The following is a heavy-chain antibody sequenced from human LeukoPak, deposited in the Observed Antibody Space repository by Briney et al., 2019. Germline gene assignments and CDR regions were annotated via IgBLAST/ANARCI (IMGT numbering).Heavy chain of an antibody. J-gene: IGHJ4*02. CDR3: AKGIGSTVFFDY. CDR1: GITVSSNY. V-gene: IGHV3-53*01. CDR2: IYSGGNT. Sequence: GGSLRLSCAASGITVSSNYMSWVRQAPGKGLEWVSVIYSGGNTYYADSVKGRFTISRDNSKNTLYLQMNSLRAEDTAVYYCAKGIGSTVFFDYWGQGTLVTVSS. D-gene: IGHD4-17*01.